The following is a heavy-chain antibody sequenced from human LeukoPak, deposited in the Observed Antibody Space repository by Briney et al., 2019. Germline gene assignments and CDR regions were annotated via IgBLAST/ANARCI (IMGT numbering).Heavy chain of an antibody. D-gene: IGHD3-22*01. J-gene: IGHJ4*02. Sequence: GGSLRLSCAASGFTFSSYSMNWVRQAPGKGLEWVSSISSSSSYIYYADSVKGRFTISRDNAKNSLYLQMNSLRAEDTAVYYCAREAFGSGYFHFDYWGQGTLVTVSS. CDR2: ISSSSSYI. CDR1: GFTFSSYS. CDR3: AREAFGSGYFHFDY. V-gene: IGHV3-21*01.